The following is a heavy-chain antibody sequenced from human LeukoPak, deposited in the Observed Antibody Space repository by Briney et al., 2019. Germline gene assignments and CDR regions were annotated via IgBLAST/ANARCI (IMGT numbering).Heavy chain of an antibody. D-gene: IGHD3-22*01. V-gene: IGHV1-69*05. Sequence: ASVKVSCKASGCTFSSYAISWVRQAPGQGLEWMGRIIPIFGTANYAQKFQGRVTITTDESTSTAYMELSSLRSEDTAVYYCARDSGYYDSSGYYPNWFDPWGQGTLVTVSS. CDR1: GCTFSSYA. CDR2: IIPIFGTA. CDR3: ARDSGYYDSSGYYPNWFDP. J-gene: IGHJ5*02.